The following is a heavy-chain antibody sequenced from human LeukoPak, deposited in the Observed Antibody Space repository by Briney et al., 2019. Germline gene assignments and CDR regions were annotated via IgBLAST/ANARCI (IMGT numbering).Heavy chain of an antibody. J-gene: IGHJ6*02. CDR3: ARVSYYDSSGYYYGPYYGMDV. V-gene: IGHV1-18*01. Sequence: ASVKVSCKASGGTFSSYAISWVRQAPGQGLEWMGWISAYNGNTNYAQKLQGRVTMTTDTSTSTAYMELRSLRSDNTAVYYCARVSYYDSSGYYYGPYYGMDVWGQGTTVTVSS. CDR2: ISAYNGNT. D-gene: IGHD3-22*01. CDR1: GGTFSSYA.